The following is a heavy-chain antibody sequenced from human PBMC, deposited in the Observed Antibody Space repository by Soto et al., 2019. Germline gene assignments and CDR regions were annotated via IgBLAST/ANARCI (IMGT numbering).Heavy chain of an antibody. CDR3: ARESIVLVPAATYYFGD. V-gene: IGHV3-49*03. CDR2: IRSKPYGGTT. D-gene: IGHD2-2*01. Sequence: GGSLRLSCTASGFTFGDYAMSWFRQAPGKGLEWVGFIRSKPYGGTTEFAASVKGRFTISRDDSKSIAYLQMNSLKTDDTAMYYCARESIVLVPAATYYFGDWGQGTLVPVSS. J-gene: IGHJ4*02. CDR1: GFTFGDYA.